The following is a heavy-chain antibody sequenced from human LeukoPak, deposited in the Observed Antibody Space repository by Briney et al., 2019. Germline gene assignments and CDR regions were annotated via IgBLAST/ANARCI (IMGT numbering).Heavy chain of an antibody. V-gene: IGHV3-33*01. D-gene: IGHD3-9*01. CDR1: GFTFSSYG. CDR2: IWYDGSNK. Sequence: GGSLRLSCAASGFTFSSYGMHWVRQAPGKGLEWVAVIWYDGSNKYYADPVKGRFTISRDNSKNTLYLQMNSLRAEDTAVYYCARVGGDISFDYWGQGTLVTVSS. J-gene: IGHJ4*02. CDR3: ARVGGDISFDY.